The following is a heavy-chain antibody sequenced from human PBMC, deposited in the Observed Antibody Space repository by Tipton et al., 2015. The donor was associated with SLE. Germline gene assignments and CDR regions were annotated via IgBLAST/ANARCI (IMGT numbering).Heavy chain of an antibody. Sequence: LRLSCSVSGDSLNGYYWSWIRQPPGKGLEWIGYVWSGNVNSGGRTNYNPSLKSRVTISLDTSKNQFSLILNSVTAADTAVYYCARQSMAARPDFDFWGQGTLVTVSS. CDR1: GDSLNGYY. CDR2: VWSGNVNSGGRT. V-gene: IGHV4-59*01. CDR3: ARQSMAARPDFDF. J-gene: IGHJ4*02. D-gene: IGHD6-6*01.